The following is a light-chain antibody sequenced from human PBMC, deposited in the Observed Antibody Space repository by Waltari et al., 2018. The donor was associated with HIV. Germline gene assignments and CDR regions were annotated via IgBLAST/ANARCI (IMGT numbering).Light chain of an antibody. V-gene: IGKV2-28*01. CDR1: RSLLHTNGYNY. CDR3: MQALHTWT. CDR2: LGS. J-gene: IGKJ1*01. Sequence: IVMTQSPLSLPVTPGEPASISCRPSRSLLHTNGYNYLDWYLQKPGQSPQLLIYLGSNRASGVPDRFSGSGSGTDFTLKISRVEAEDVGIYYCMQALHTWTFGQGTKVEIK.